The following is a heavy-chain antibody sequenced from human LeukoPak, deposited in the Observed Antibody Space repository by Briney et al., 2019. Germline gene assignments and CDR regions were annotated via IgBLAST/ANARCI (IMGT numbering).Heavy chain of an antibody. CDR3: AKADRYGSGTD. J-gene: IGHJ4*02. V-gene: IGHV3-9*01. CDR1: GFTFSSFG. Sequence: GGSLRLSCAASGFTFSSFGMSWVRQAPGKGLEWVSGISWNSGSIGYADSVKGRFTISRDNAKNSLYLQMNSLRAEDTALYYCAKADRYGSGTDWGQGTLVTVSS. CDR2: ISWNSGSI. D-gene: IGHD3-10*01.